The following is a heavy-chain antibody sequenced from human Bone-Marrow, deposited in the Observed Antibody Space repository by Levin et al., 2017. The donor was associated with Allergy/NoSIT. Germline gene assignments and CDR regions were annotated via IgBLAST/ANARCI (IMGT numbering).Heavy chain of an antibody. Sequence: GGSLRLSCAAPGFTFRKFWMTWVRQAPGKGLEWVANINQDGGEKNYVDSVKGRFTISRDNAKNSLYLQMHSLRGEDTAVYYCAREKDSNYGKNYYGLDVWGQGTTVTVSS. V-gene: IGHV3-7*01. J-gene: IGHJ6*02. CDR2: INQDGGEK. CDR1: GFTFRKFW. CDR3: AREKDSNYGKNYYGLDV. D-gene: IGHD4-11*01.